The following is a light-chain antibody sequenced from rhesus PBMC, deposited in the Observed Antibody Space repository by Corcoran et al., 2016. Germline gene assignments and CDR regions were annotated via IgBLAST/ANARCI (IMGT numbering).Light chain of an antibody. J-gene: IGKJ3*01. CDR1: QSVSSY. Sequence: QVILTQSPATLSLSPGERATLSCRASQSVSSYLAWYQQKPGQAPRLLTYGASSRATGIPDRFSGSGSGTDFTLTISGLEPEDGGVYHCYQHSSGFAFGPGTKLDIK. CDR3: YQHSSGFA. CDR2: GAS. V-gene: IGKV3-10*01.